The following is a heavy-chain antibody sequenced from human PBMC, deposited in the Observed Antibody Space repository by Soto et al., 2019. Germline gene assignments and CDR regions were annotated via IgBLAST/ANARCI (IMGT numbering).Heavy chain of an antibody. V-gene: IGHV4-34*01. CDR2: ISQSGNT. Sequence: QVQLHQWGAGLLKPSETLSLACSIYSGSFSGYYWSWIRQPPGKGLEWIGEISQSGNTNYSPSLKSRVSISIDTSKKQFSRTLASVSAADTAVYYCARAPKVSGSSQTRPDFWGQGTLVTVSS. CDR3: ARAPKVSGSSQTRPDF. D-gene: IGHD6-6*01. CDR1: SGSFSGYY. J-gene: IGHJ4*02.